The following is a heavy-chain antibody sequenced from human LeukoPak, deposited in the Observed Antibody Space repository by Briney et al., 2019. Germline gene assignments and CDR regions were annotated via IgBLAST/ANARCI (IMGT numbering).Heavy chain of an antibody. CDR1: GFTFRSYV. Sequence: PRGSLRDSCAASGFTFRSYVKHWVGQAPGKGLEWVASISRNSTYIHYADSVKGRFTISRDNARNSLFLQMNSLRAEDTAIYYCPSDEGNYFGYWAREPLVTVSS. CDR3: PSDEGNYFGY. CDR2: ISRNSTYI. V-gene: IGHV3-21*01. J-gene: IGHJ4*02.